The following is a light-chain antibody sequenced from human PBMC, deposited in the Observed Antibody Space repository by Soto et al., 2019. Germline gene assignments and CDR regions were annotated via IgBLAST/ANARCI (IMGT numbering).Light chain of an antibody. CDR1: NSNIGRYS. CDR3: AAWDDNLNGPL. CDR2: SDD. V-gene: IGLV1-44*01. J-gene: IGLJ3*02. Sequence: QSALTHPPSLSGTPGQRVTISCSGRNSNIGRYSVNWYQHFPGTAPKIIIFSDDERPSGVPNRFSGSKSGTSASLAISGLQSEDEAEYYCAAWDDNLNGPLFGGGTKLTVL.